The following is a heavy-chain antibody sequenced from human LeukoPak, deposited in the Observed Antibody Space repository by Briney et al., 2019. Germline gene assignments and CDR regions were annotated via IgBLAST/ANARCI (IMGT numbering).Heavy chain of an antibody. J-gene: IGHJ4*02. Sequence: GGSLRLSCADSGFTLSSHWMHWVRPAPGKGRVWVSRIKYDASSTSYADSVKGRFTISRDNAKNTLYLQMNSLRAEDTAVYYCARGATYAYYQDYWGQGTLVTVSS. D-gene: IGHD1-26*01. V-gene: IGHV3-74*01. CDR3: ARGATYAYYQDY. CDR1: GFTLSSHW. CDR2: IKYDASST.